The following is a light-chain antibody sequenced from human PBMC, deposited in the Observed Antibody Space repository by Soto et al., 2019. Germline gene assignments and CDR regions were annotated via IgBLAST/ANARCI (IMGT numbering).Light chain of an antibody. Sequence: DVQMTQSPSSLSTSVEDRVTITCQASQDIKHFLNWYQQKPGKAPMLLIYDASNLQTGVPSRFSGSGSGSDFTFTISSLQPEDIATYYCQQYDYLPITFGQGTRLDIK. V-gene: IGKV1-33*01. CDR3: QQYDYLPIT. J-gene: IGKJ5*01. CDR2: DAS. CDR1: QDIKHF.